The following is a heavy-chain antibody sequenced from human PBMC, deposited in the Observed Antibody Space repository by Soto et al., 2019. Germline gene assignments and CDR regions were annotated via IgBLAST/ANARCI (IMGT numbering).Heavy chain of an antibody. CDR1: GGSLHGHY. V-gene: IGHV4-59*11. Sequence: QVQVQESGPPLVNPSESLSLTCTVSGGSLHGHYWSWIRQPPGKGLEWIGYIYSSGSTSYNPSLNSRVSISVDTAKNQFSLTLSSVIAADTAVYYCAKHWIDDAFDIWGQETLVTVSS. CDR3: AKHWIDDAFDI. CDR2: IYSSGST. D-gene: IGHD1-1*01. J-gene: IGHJ3*02.